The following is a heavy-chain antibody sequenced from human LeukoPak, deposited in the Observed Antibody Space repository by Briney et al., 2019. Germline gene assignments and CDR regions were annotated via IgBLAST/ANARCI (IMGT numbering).Heavy chain of an antibody. J-gene: IGHJ6*03. V-gene: IGHV4-59*01. Sequence: PSETLSLTCTVSGGSISSYYWSWIRQPPGKGLEYIGYIHYSGSTNYSPSLKSRVTISVKTSKNQFSLKLSSVTAADTAVYYCTRGSIAYYYMDVWGKGTTVTISS. CDR3: TRGSIAYYYMDV. CDR1: GGSISSYY. D-gene: IGHD3-22*01. CDR2: IHYSGST.